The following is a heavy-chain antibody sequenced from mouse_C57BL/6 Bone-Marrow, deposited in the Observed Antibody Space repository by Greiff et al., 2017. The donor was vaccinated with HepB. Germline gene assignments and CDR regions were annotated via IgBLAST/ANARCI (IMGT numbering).Heavy chain of an antibody. Sequence: EVKLMESGAELVKPGASVKLSCTASGFNIKDYYMHWVKQRTEQGLEWIGRIDPEDGETKYAPKFQGKATITADTPSNTAYLQLSSLTSEDTAVYYCASITTVAHFDYWGQGTTLTVSS. D-gene: IGHD1-1*01. V-gene: IGHV14-2*01. CDR3: ASITTVAHFDY. CDR1: GFNIKDYY. CDR2: IDPEDGET. J-gene: IGHJ2*01.